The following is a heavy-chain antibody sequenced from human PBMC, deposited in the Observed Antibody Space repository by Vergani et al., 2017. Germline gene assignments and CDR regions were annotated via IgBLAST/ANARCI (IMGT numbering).Heavy chain of an antibody. V-gene: IGHV1-45*02. D-gene: IGHD2-2*01. CDR3: ALAESSTSCINRVCITPETGSWFDP. CDR2: ITPFNGHT. J-gene: IGHJ5*02. CDR1: GYTFTYRY. Sequence: QMQLVQSGAEVKKTGSSVKVSCKASGYTFTYRYLHWVRQAPGQALEWMGWITPFNGHTNYAQKFQDRVTITRDRSMSTAYMELSSLRSEDTAMYYCALAESSTSCINRVCITPETGSWFDPWGQGTLVTVSS.